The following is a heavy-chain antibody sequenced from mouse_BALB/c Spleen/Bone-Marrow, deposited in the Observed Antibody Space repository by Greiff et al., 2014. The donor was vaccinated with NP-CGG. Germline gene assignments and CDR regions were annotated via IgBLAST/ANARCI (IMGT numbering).Heavy chain of an antibody. D-gene: IGHD3-1*01. Sequence: QVQLQQSGAELMKPGASVKISCKATGYTFSSYWIEWVKQRPGHGLEWIGEILPGRGSTNYNEKFKGKATFTADTSSNTAYMQLSSLTSEDSAVYYCARELGLRLAYWGQGTLVTVSA. CDR2: ILPGRGST. J-gene: IGHJ3*01. V-gene: IGHV1-9*01. CDR1: GYTFSSYW. CDR3: ARELGLRLAY.